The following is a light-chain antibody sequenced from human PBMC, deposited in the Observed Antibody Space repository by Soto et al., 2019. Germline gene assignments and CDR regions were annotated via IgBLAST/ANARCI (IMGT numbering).Light chain of an antibody. CDR2: DVS. CDR1: SSDVGGYNY. CDR3: SSYTSSSLYV. J-gene: IGLJ1*01. Sequence: QSALTQPASVSGSPGQSITISCTGTSSDVGGYNYVSWYQQHPGKAPKLMIYDVSNRPSGVSNRFSGSKSGNTASLTISGLQAEVEGDYYCSSYTSSSLYVFGTGSKVTVL. V-gene: IGLV2-14*01.